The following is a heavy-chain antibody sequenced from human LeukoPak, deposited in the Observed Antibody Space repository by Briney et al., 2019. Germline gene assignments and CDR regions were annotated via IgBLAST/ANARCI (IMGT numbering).Heavy chain of an antibody. J-gene: IGHJ4*02. Sequence: GGSLRLSCAASGFTFSSYEMNWVRQAPGKGLEWVSYISSSSSTIYYADSEKGRSTISRDNTKNSLYLQMNSLRAEETAEYYCARDGGGSYPLSYWGQGTLVTVSS. CDR1: GFTFSSYE. CDR2: ISSSSSTI. V-gene: IGHV3-48*03. CDR3: ARDGGGSYPLSY. D-gene: IGHD1-26*01.